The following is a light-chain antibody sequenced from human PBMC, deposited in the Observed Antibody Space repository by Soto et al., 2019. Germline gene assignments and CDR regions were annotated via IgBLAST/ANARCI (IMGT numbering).Light chain of an antibody. CDR2: GAS. CDR1: QSVYSN. Sequence: EIVMTQSPATLSVSPGGRATLSCRASQSVYSNLAWYQQKPGQAPRLLIYGASTRATGIPARFSGSGAGTDFTLAISSLQSEDSAVYYGQQYNNWPPVTFGGGTRVEIK. J-gene: IGKJ4*01. CDR3: QQYNNWPPVT. V-gene: IGKV3-15*01.